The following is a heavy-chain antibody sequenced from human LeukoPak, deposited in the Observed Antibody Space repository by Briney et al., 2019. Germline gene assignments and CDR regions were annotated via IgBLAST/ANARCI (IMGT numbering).Heavy chain of an antibody. J-gene: IGHJ4*02. CDR3: ARDPQLGPFDY. D-gene: IGHD6-6*01. CDR1: GGSISSYY. V-gene: IGHV4-4*07. CDR2: IYTSGRT. Sequence: SSETLSLTCTVSGGSISSYYWSWIRQPAGKGLEWIGRIYTSGRTNYNPSLKSRVTMSADTSKKQFSLKLSSVTAADTAVYYCARDPQLGPFDYWGQGTLVTLSS.